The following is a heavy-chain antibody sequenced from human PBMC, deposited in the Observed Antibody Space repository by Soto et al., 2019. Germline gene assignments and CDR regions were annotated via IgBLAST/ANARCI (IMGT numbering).Heavy chain of an antibody. J-gene: IGHJ6*02. CDR2: TRNKANSYTT. V-gene: IGHV3-72*01. CDR3: ARVSGFYGMDV. Sequence: GGSLILSCAASGFTFSDHYMDWVRQAPGKGLEWVGRTRNKANSYTTEYAASVKGRFTISRDDSKNSLYLQMNSLKTEDTAVYYCARVSGFYGMDVWGQGTTVTVSS. CDR1: GFTFSDHY.